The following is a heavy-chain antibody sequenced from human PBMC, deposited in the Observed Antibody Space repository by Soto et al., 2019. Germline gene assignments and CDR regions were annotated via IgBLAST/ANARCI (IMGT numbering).Heavy chain of an antibody. V-gene: IGHV4-30-2*01. D-gene: IGHD2-21*02. CDR3: ATLPPRIVVMTLPFPS. Sequence: SETLSLTCAVSGGSISSGGYSWSWIRQPPGKGLEGIGHIYHSGSIYYNPSLKSRVTISVDRSKNQFSLKLSSVTAADTAVYYCATLPPRIVVMTLPFPSWGQGTLVTVSS. CDR2: IYHSGSI. J-gene: IGHJ4*02. CDR1: GGSISSGGYS.